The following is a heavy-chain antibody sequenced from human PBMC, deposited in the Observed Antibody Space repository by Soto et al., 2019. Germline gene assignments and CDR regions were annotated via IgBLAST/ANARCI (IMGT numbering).Heavy chain of an antibody. CDR1: GFTSSSYS. D-gene: IGHD5-18*01. V-gene: IGHV3-21*01. J-gene: IGHJ4*02. CDR2: ISSSSSYI. Sequence: ESGGGLVKPGGSLRLSCAASGFTSSSYSMNWVRQAPGKGLAWVSSISSSSSYIYYADSVKGRFTISRDNAKNSLYLQMNSLRAEDTAVYYCAIDQPGYSYGYGWGYWGQGTLVTVSS. CDR3: AIDQPGYSYGYGWGY.